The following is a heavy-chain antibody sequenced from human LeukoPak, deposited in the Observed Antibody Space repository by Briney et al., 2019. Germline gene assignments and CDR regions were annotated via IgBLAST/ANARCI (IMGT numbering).Heavy chain of an antibody. CDR3: AKDLGRGSGCYYL. CDR2: ISYDGSNK. Sequence: SGRSLRLSRAASGFTFSSYVMHWVRQAPGKGLEWVAIISYDGSNKYYADSVQGRFTISRDNSKNTLYLQMNSLRAEDTAVYYCAKDLGRGSGCYYLWGRGTLVTVSS. J-gene: IGHJ2*01. CDR1: GFTFSSYV. D-gene: IGHD6-19*01. V-gene: IGHV3-30*18.